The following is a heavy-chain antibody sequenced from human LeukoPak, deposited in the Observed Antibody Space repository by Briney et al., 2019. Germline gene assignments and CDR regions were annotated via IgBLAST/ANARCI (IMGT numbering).Heavy chain of an antibody. Sequence: GGSLRLPCAASGFTFSDYYMSWIRQAPGKGLEWVSYISSSGSTIYYADSVKGRFIISRDNAKNSLYLQMNSLRAEDTAVYYCARDMKLLGVDPWGQGTLVTVSS. CDR1: GFTFSDYY. J-gene: IGHJ5*02. D-gene: IGHD1-7*01. V-gene: IGHV3-11*01. CDR3: ARDMKLLGVDP. CDR2: ISSSGSTI.